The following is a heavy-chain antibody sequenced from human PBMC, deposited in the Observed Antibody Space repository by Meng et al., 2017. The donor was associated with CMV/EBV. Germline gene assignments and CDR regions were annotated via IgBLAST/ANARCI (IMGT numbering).Heavy chain of an antibody. CDR2: IYYSGST. CDR3: AREAFYDFWST. Sequence: GSLRLSYTVSGGSVSSGSYYWSWIRQPPGKGLEWIGYIYYSGSTNYNPSLKSRVTISVDTSKNQFSLKLSSVTAADTAVYYCAREAFYDFWSTWGQGTLVTVSS. D-gene: IGHD3-3*01. CDR1: GGSVSSGSYY. J-gene: IGHJ5*02. V-gene: IGHV4-61*01.